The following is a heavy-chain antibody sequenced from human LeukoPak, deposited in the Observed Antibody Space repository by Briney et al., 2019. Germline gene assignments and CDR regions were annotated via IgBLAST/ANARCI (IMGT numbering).Heavy chain of an antibody. V-gene: IGHV3-48*02. J-gene: IGHJ4*02. CDR3: AREYSSSSGKALDY. CDR1: GLTFSTYS. Sequence: GGSLRLSCAASGLTFSTYSRNWVRQAPGKGLEWVSYISSSRSTIYYADYVKGRFTISRDNAKNSLHLQMNTLRDEDTAVYYCAREYSSSSGKALDYWGQGTLVTVSS. D-gene: IGHD6-6*01. CDR2: ISSSRSTI.